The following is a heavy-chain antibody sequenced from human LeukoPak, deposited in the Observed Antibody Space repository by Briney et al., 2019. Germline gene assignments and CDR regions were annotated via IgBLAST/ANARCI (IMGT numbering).Heavy chain of an antibody. CDR1: GFTFNNHA. J-gene: IGHJ4*02. CDR2: ISGSGDNT. V-gene: IGHV3-23*01. CDR3: AKQLGYCSDGSCYFPY. Sequence: GGSLRLSCVVSGFTFNNHAMSWVRQAPGKGLGWVSAISGSGDNTFYAGSVRGRFTISRDNSKSTLCLQMNSLRAEDTAVYYCAKQLGYCSDGSCYFPYWGQGTLVTVSS. D-gene: IGHD2-15*01.